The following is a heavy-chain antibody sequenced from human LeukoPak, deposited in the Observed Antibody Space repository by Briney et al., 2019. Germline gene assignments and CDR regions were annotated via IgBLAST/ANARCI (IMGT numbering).Heavy chain of an antibody. V-gene: IGHV4-61*02. CDR1: GGSISSGGYY. Sequence: PSETLSLTCTVSGGSISSGGYYWSWIRQPAGKGLEWIGRIYTSGSTNYNPSLKSRVTMSVDTSKNQFSLKLSSVTAADTAVYYCARGYCTSTKCLRGNLYYYYMDVWGKGTTVTVTS. CDR2: IYTSGST. J-gene: IGHJ6*03. D-gene: IGHD2-2*01. CDR3: ARGYCTSTKCLRGNLYYYYMDV.